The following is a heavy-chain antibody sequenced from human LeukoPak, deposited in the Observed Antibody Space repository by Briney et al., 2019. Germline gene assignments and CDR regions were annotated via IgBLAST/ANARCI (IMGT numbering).Heavy chain of an antibody. J-gene: IGHJ4*02. CDR2: IYYSGST. Sequence: SETLSLTCTVSGGSISSGGYYWSWIRQHPGKGLEWIGYIYYSGSTYYNPSLKSRVTISVDTSKNQFSLKLSSVTAADTAVHYCAREGMRRHFDYWGQGTLVTVSS. V-gene: IGHV4-31*03. CDR1: GGSISSGGYY. D-gene: IGHD6-13*01. CDR3: AREGMRRHFDY.